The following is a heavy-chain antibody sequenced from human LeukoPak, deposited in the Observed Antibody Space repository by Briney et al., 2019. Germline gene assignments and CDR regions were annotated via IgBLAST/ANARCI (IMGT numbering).Heavy chain of an antibody. J-gene: IGHJ4*02. V-gene: IGHV4-39*07. CDR3: ARRGYCSGGSCYFDY. CDR1: GGSIISSTYY. CDR2: IYYSGTT. D-gene: IGHD2-15*01. Sequence: SETLSLTCTVSGGSIISSTYYWGWIRQPPGKGLEWIGSIYYSGTTYYNPSLKSRVTISVDTSKNQFSLKLSSVTAADTAVYYCARRGYCSGGSCYFDYWGQGTLVTVSS.